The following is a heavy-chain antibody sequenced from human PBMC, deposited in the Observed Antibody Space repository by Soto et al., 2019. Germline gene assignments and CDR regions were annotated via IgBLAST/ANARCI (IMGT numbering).Heavy chain of an antibody. D-gene: IGHD3-22*01. Sequence: SETLSLTCAVYGGSFSGYYWSWIRQPPGKGLEWIGEINHSGSTNYNPSPKSRVTISVDTSKNQFSLKLSSVTAADTAVYYCASGVYYYDSSVGYWGQGTLVTVSS. CDR1: GGSFSGYY. CDR3: ASGVYYYDSSVGY. CDR2: INHSGST. V-gene: IGHV4-34*01. J-gene: IGHJ4*02.